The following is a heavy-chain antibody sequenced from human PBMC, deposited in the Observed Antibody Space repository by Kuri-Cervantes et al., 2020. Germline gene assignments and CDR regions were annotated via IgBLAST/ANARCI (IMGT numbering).Heavy chain of an antibody. J-gene: IGHJ4*02. CDR2: INPNTGDT. D-gene: IGHD2-21*01. Sequence: ASVKVSCKASGYTFTYRYLHWVRQAPGQALEWMGSINPNTGDTNYAQKFQGRVTMTRDTSISTASMELSRLTSDDTAVYYCARPLTPRTLLYWGQGTLVTVSS. CDR1: GYTFTYRY. CDR3: ARPLTPRTLLY. V-gene: IGHV1-2*02.